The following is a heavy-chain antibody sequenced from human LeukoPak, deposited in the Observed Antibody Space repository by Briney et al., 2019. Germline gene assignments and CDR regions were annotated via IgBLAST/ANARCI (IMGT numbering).Heavy chain of an antibody. V-gene: IGHV4-59*01. CDR2: IYYSGST. J-gene: IGHJ4*02. D-gene: IGHD3-10*02. CDR1: GGSISSYY. Sequence: SETLSLTCTVSGGSISSYYWSWIRQPPGKGLEWIGYIYYSGSTNYNPSLKSRVTISVDTSKNQFSLKLRSVTAADTAVYFCAREASCAGTYYFDYWGQGTLLTVSS. CDR3: AREASCAGTYYFDY.